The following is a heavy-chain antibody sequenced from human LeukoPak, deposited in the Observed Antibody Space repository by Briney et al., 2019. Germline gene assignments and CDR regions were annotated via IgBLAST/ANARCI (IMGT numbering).Heavy chain of an antibody. CDR2: MNPNSGNT. CDR1: GYTFTSYD. J-gene: IGHJ4*02. D-gene: IGHD3-10*01. CDR3: ARAQEGTYYYGSGLDY. V-gene: IGHV1-8*01. Sequence: ASVKVSCKASGYTFTSYDINWVRQATGQGLEWMGWMNPNSGNTGYAQKFQGRVTMTRNTSISTAYMELSRLRSDDTAVYYCARAQEGTYYYGSGLDYWGQGTLVTVSS.